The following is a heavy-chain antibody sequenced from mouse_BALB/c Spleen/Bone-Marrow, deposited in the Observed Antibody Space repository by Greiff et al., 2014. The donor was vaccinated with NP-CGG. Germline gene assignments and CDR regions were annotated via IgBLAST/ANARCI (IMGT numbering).Heavy chain of an antibody. D-gene: IGHD6-1*01. Sequence: QVQLQQPXAELVKPGASVKLSCKASGYTFTSYYMYWVKQRPGQGLEWIGEINPNNDGTNFNEKFKSKATLTVDKSSSTAYMQLSSLTSEDSAVYCCARAADDPYAMDYWGQGTSVTVSS. CDR1: GYTFTSYY. CDR3: ARAADDPYAMDY. V-gene: IGHV1S81*02. CDR2: INPNNDGT. J-gene: IGHJ4*01.